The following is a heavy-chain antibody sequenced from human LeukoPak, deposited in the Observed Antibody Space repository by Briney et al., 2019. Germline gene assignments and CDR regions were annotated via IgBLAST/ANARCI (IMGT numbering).Heavy chain of an antibody. Sequence: GGSLRLSCATSGFTFSSYEMNWVRQAPGKGLEWVSYISSSGSTIYYADSVKGRFTISRDNAKNSLYLQMNSLRAEDTAVYYCAELGITMIGGVWGKGTTVTISP. CDR2: ISSSGSTI. CDR3: AELGITMIGGV. J-gene: IGHJ6*04. CDR1: GFTFSSYE. V-gene: IGHV3-48*03. D-gene: IGHD3-10*02.